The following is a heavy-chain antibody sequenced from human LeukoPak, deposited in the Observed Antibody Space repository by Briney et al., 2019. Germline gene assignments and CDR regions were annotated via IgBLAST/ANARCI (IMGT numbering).Heavy chain of an antibody. J-gene: IGHJ4*02. Sequence: SVKVSCKASGGTFSSYAISWVRQAPGQGLEWMGGIIPIFGTANYAQKFQGRVTITADESTSTAYMELSSLRSEDTAVYYCARLGYYGSGSLPDWGQGTLVTVSS. D-gene: IGHD3-10*01. CDR1: GGTFSSYA. V-gene: IGHV1-69*13. CDR2: IIPIFGTA. CDR3: ARLGYYGSGSLPD.